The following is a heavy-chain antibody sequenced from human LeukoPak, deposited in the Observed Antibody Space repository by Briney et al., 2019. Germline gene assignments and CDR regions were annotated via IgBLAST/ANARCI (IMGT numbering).Heavy chain of an antibody. Sequence: GASVKVSCKASGYTFTSYYMHWVRQAPGQGLEWMGIINPSGGSTGYAQKFQGRVTMTRDMSTSTVYMELSSLRSEDTAVYYCAILGDSNWFDPWGQGTLATVSS. CDR3: AILGDSNWFDP. V-gene: IGHV1-46*01. CDR2: INPSGGST. D-gene: IGHD5-24*01. J-gene: IGHJ5*02. CDR1: GYTFTSYY.